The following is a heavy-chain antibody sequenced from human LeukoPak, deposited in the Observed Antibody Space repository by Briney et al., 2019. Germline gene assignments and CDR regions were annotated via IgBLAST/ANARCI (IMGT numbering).Heavy chain of an antibody. J-gene: IGHJ4*02. Sequence: GGSLRLSCAASGFTFSSYSMNWVRQAPGKGLEWVSSISSSSSYIYYADSVKGRFTISRDNAKSSLYLQMNSLRAEDTAVYYCARAPIYCSGGSCYNPFDYWGQGTLVTVSS. D-gene: IGHD2-15*01. CDR1: GFTFSSYS. V-gene: IGHV3-21*01. CDR3: ARAPIYCSGGSCYNPFDY. CDR2: ISSSSSYI.